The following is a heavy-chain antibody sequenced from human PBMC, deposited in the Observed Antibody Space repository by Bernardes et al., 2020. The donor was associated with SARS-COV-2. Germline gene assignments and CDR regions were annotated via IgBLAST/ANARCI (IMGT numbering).Heavy chain of an antibody. CDR2: IYYSGST. CDR1: GGSISSYY. J-gene: IGHJ6*02. V-gene: IGHV4-59*01. CDR3: ARVPTYYYGSGSYYSPYYYYGMDV. Sequence: SETLSLTCTVSGGSISSYYWSWIRQPPGKGLEWIGYIYYSGSTNYNPSLKSRVTISVDTSKNQFSLKLSSVTAADTAVYYCARVPTYYYGSGSYYSPYYYYGMDVWGQGTTVTVSS. D-gene: IGHD3-10*01.